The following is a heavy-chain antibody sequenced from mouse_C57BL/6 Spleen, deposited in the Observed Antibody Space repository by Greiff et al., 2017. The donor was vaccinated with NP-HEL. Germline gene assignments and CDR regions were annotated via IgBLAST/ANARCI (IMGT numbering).Heavy chain of an antibody. CDR1: GYTFTSYG. CDR3: ARSTVVATEDFDV. V-gene: IGHV1-81*01. CDR2: IYPRSGNT. J-gene: IGHJ1*03. D-gene: IGHD1-1*01. Sequence: VMLVESGAELARPGASVKLSCKASGYTFTSYGISWVKQRTGQGLEWIGEIYPRSGNTYYNEKFKGKATLTADKSSSTAYMELRSLTSEDSAVYFCARSTVVATEDFDVWGTGTTVTVSS.